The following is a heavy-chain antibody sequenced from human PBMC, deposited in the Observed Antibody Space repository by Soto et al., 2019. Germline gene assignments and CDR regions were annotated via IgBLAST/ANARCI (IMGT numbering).Heavy chain of an antibody. Sequence: SETLSLTCTVSGGSISSGGYYWSWIRQHPGKGLEWVGYIYYTGTTTYNPSLKSRVTVSLDTSKRQFSLKLRSVTAADTALYYCARLGDYYQAFDYWGQGALVTVSS. J-gene: IGHJ4*01. CDR1: GGSISSGGYY. CDR3: ARLGDYYQAFDY. V-gene: IGHV4-61*08. CDR2: IYYTGTT. D-gene: IGHD3-22*01.